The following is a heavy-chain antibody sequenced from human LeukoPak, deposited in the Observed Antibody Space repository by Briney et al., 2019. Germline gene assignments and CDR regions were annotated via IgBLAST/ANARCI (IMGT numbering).Heavy chain of an antibody. CDR3: ASGYDSSGYYYAGYFDY. Sequence: PGGSLRLSCAASGFTFSSYAMSWVRQAPGKGLEWVAFIRYDGSNKYYADSVKGRFTISRDNSKNSLYLQMNSLRAEDTAVYYCASGYDSSGYYYAGYFDYWGQGTLVTVSS. CDR1: GFTFSSYA. V-gene: IGHV3-30*02. J-gene: IGHJ4*02. D-gene: IGHD3-22*01. CDR2: IRYDGSNK.